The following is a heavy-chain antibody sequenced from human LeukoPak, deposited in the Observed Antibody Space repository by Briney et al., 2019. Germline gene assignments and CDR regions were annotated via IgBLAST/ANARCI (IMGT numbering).Heavy chain of an antibody. CDR3: AKDSLYDYVWGSYSPLDY. CDR2: ISYDGSNK. V-gene: IGHV3-30*18. CDR1: GLTFSSYG. D-gene: IGHD3-16*01. Sequence: GGSLRLSCAASGLTFSSYGMHWVRQAPGKGLEWVAVISYDGSNKYYADSVKGRFTISRDNSKNTLYLQMNSLRAEDTAVYYCAKDSLYDYVWGSYSPLDYWGQGTLVTVSS. J-gene: IGHJ4*02.